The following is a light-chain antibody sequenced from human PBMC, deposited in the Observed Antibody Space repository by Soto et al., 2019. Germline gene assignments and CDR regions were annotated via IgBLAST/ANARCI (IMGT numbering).Light chain of an antibody. CDR3: QQYNNWPWT. CDR2: DAS. J-gene: IGKJ1*01. CDR1: QSVTTR. Sequence: EIVMTQSPATLSVSPGERATLSCRASQSVTTRLAWYQRKPGQGPRLLIYDASTRATGIAARISGSGSGTEFTLTISSLQSEDFAIYYCQQYNNWPWTFGQGTRWIS. V-gene: IGKV3-15*01.